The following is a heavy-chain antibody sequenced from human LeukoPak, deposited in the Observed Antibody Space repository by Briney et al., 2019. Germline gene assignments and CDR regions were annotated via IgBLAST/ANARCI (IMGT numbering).Heavy chain of an antibody. J-gene: IGHJ6*04. CDR1: DFAFSTYG. V-gene: IGHV3-48*04. CDR3: AELGITMIGGV. Sequence: PGGSLRLSCAASDFAFSTYGVNWVRQAPGKGLEWVSYISSNSRNIDYAHSVKGRFTISRDNAKNSLYLQMNSLRAEDTAVYYCAELGITMIGGVWGKGTTVTISS. CDR2: ISSNSRNI. D-gene: IGHD3-10*02.